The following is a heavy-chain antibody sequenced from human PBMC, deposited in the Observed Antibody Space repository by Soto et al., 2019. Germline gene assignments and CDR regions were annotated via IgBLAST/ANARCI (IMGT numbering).Heavy chain of an antibody. CDR3: ARIPHRTTSYYGHSYGMDV. J-gene: IGHJ6*02. Sequence: GESLKISCKGSGYSFPSQWIGWVRQTPGKGLEWMGSIYPADSDTRYSPSFQGQVTISADKSIRTAYLEWSNLKASDTAMYYCARIPHRTTSYYGHSYGMDVWGQGTTVTVSS. D-gene: IGHD3-10*01. V-gene: IGHV5-51*01. CDR2: IYPADSDT. CDR1: GYSFPSQW.